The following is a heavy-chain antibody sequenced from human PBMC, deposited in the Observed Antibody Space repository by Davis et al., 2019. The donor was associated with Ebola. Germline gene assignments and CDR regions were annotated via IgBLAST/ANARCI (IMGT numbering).Heavy chain of an antibody. CDR2: ISWNSGSI. D-gene: IGHD2-15*01. CDR3: AKGLGYCSGGSCFLYYYYGMDV. CDR1: GFTFDDYA. V-gene: IGHV3-9*01. J-gene: IGHJ6*02. Sequence: SLKISCAASGFTFDDYAMHWVRQAPGKGLEWVSGISWNSGSIGYADSVKGRFTISRDNAKNSLYLQMNSLRAEDTAVYYCAKGLGYCSGGSCFLYYYYGMDVWGQGTTVTVSS.